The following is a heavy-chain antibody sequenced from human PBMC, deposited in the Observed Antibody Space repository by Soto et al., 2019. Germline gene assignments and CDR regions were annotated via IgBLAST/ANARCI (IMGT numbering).Heavy chain of an antibody. D-gene: IGHD3-9*01. J-gene: IGHJ5*02. CDR3: ARVFFDHLVHWFDP. CDR2: TYFRSRWYN. V-gene: IGHV6-1*01. CDR1: GDSVSSKTAA. Sequence: PSQTLSLTCAISGDSVSSKTAAWNWIRQSPSRGLEWLGRTYFRSRWYNDYAISVKSRITINPDTSKNQFSLLLNSVTPEDTAVYYCARVFFDHLVHWFDPWGQGTLVSVSS.